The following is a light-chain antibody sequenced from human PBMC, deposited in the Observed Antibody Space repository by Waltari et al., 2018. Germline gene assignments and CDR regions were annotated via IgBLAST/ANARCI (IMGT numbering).Light chain of an antibody. CDR3: SSYTSTSTLVV. J-gene: IGLJ2*01. CDR2: DVS. Sequence: SALSQPTSSSGSPGQPITIPRSVTTNDLGTYDYASCYQHHPGKAPKLIIYDVSHRPSGVSSRFSGSKSGNTASLTVSGLQAEDEADYYCSSYTSTSTLVVFGGGTKLTVL. CDR1: TNDLGTYDY. V-gene: IGLV2-14*03.